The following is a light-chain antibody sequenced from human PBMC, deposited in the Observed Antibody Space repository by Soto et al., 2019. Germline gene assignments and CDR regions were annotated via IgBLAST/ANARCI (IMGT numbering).Light chain of an antibody. CDR2: DAS. V-gene: IGKV1-5*01. J-gene: IGKJ1*01. CDR1: QSISSW. Sequence: DIQMTQSPSSLSPSVRDRVTITCRASQSISSWLAWYQQKPGKAPKLLIYDASSLESGVPSRFSGSGSGTEFTLTISSLQPDDFATYYCQQYNSYPPWTFGQGTKVEIK. CDR3: QQYNSYPPWT.